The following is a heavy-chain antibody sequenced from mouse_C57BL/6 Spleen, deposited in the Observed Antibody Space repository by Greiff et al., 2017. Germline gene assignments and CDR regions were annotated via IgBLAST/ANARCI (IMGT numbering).Heavy chain of an antibody. CDR1: GYTFTSYW. CDR2: IYPGSGST. D-gene: IGHD2-2*01. CDR3: ARGGGYDMEYYFDY. J-gene: IGHJ2*01. Sequence: QVQLQQPGAELVKPGASVKMSCKASGYTFTSYWITWVKQRPGQGLEWIGDIYPGSGSTNYNEKFKSKATLTVDTSSSTAYMQLSSLTSEDSAVYYCARGGGYDMEYYFDYWGQGTTLTVSS. V-gene: IGHV1-55*01.